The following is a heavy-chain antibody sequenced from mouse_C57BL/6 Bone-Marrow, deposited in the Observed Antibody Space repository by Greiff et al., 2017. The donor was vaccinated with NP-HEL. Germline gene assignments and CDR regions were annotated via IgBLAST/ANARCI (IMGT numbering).Heavy chain of an antibody. V-gene: IGHV1-26*01. CDR2: INPNNGGT. D-gene: IGHD2-4*01. J-gene: IGHJ1*03. CDR3: ARGVYYDYDGPYFDV. Sequence: VQLQQSGPELVKPGASVKISCKASGYTFTDYYMNWVKQSHGKSLEWIGDINPNNGGTSYNQKFKGKATLTVDKSSSTAYMELRSLTSEDSAVYYCARGVYYDYDGPYFDVWGTGTTVTVAS. CDR1: GYTFTDYY.